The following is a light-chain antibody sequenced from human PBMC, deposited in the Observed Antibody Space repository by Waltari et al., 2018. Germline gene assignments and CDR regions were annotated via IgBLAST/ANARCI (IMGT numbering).Light chain of an antibody. CDR1: SSDVGGYNF. CDR3: GSYRYGSSLV. Sequence: QSALTQPASVSGSPGQSIAISCAGTSSDVGGYNFVSWYQQQPGKAPKTMIYDVTKRPSGVFYRFFGSKSGNTASLTISGVQAEDEGDYYCGSYRYGSSLVFGGGTRLTVL. CDR2: DVT. V-gene: IGLV2-14*03. J-gene: IGLJ2*01.